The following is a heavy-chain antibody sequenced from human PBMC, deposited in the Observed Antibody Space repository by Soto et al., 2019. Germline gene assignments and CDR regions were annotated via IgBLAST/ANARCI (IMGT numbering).Heavy chain of an antibody. D-gene: IGHD6-13*01. CDR1: GGSISSSSYY. V-gene: IGHV4-39*01. J-gene: IGHJ1*01. CDR2: IYFSGST. Sequence: QLQLQESGPGLVKPSETLSLTCTVSGGSISSSSYYWGWIRQPPGKGLEWIGSIYFSGSTYYNPSLKSRVTISVDTSKHQFSLRLSSVTAADTAVYYCAAPGIAAAGTTGQGLSAEYFQHWGQGTLVTVSS. CDR3: AAPGIAAAGTTGQGLSAEYFQH.